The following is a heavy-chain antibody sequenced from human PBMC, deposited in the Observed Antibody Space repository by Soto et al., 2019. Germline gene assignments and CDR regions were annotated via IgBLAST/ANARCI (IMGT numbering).Heavy chain of an antibody. V-gene: IGHV4-59*08. D-gene: IGHD2-2*01. CDR1: GGSISSYY. Sequence: NLSETLSLTCTVSGGSISSYYWSWIRQPPGKGLEWIGYIYYSGSTNYNPSLKSRVTISVDTSKNQFSLKLSSVTAADTAVYYCARLCPSSTSGSSGIDAWGQDAVVTISS. CDR2: IYYSGST. CDR3: ARLCPSSTSGSSGIDA. J-gene: IGHJ1*01.